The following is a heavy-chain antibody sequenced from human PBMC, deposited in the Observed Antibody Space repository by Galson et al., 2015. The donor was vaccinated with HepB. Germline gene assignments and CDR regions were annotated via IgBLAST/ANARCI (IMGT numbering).Heavy chain of an antibody. V-gene: IGHV3-30*18. CDR3: AKDLLGATLY. Sequence: SLRLSCAASGFTFSSYGMHWVRQAPGKGLEWVAVISYDGSNKYYADSVKGRFTISRDNSKNTLYLQMNSLRAEDTAVYYCAKDLLGATLYWGQGTLVTVSS. CDR1: GFTFSSYG. CDR2: ISYDGSNK. D-gene: IGHD1-26*01. J-gene: IGHJ4*02.